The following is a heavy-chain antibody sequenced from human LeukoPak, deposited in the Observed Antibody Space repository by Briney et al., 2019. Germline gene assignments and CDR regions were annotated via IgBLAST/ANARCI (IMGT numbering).Heavy chain of an antibody. CDR2: ISGSGGST. Sequence: GGSLRLSCAASGFTFSSYAMSWVRQAPEKGLEWVSAISGSGGSTYYADSVKGRFTISRDNSKNTLYLQMNSLRAEDTAVYYCAKERLRIAAPQYYFDYWGQGTLVTVSS. V-gene: IGHV3-23*01. D-gene: IGHD6-6*01. CDR3: AKERLRIAAPQYYFDY. CDR1: GFTFSSYA. J-gene: IGHJ4*02.